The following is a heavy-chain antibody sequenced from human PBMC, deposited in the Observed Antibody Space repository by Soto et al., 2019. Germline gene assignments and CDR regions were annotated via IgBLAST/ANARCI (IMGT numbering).Heavy chain of an antibody. CDR1: GFSLLTSWMC. D-gene: IGHD1-26*01. CDR2: IDWDDDK. V-gene: IGHV2-70*19. J-gene: IGHJ4*01. Sequence: SGPTLLHATQTLTLSCTFSGFSLLTSWMCVCWFRQSPGQGLEWLALIDWDDDKHCSTSLKTRLTISKDTSKSQVVLTMTNMDPVDTATYYCARSSWGQLVELSFFD. CDR3: ARSSWGQLVELSFFD.